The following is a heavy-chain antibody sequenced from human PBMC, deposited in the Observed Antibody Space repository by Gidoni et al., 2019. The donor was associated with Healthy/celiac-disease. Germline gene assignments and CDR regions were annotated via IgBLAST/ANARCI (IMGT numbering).Heavy chain of an antibody. J-gene: IGHJ5*02. CDR2: T. V-gene: IGHV4-59*09. D-gene: IGHD6-6*01. CDR3: ERGNEWQLGYWFDP. Sequence: TNYNPALKSRVTISVDTSKTQFSLKLSSVTAADTAVYYCERGNEWQLGYWFDPWGQGTLVTVSS.